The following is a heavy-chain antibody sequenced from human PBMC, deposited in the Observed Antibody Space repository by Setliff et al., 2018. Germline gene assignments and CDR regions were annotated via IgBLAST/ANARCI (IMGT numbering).Heavy chain of an antibody. D-gene: IGHD3-22*01. CDR3: ASEGYDYDRSGYYYDPPPLDGY. CDR1: GYTFTGYY. V-gene: IGHV1-46*01. J-gene: IGHJ4*02. Sequence: GASVKVSCKASGYTFTGYYMHWVRQAPGQGLEWMGIIDPSGDYTNYGQKFQGRVTMTRDTSTTTVYMELSSLRSEDTAVYYCASEGYDYDRSGYYYDPPPLDGYWGQGTLVTVSS. CDR2: IDPSGDYT.